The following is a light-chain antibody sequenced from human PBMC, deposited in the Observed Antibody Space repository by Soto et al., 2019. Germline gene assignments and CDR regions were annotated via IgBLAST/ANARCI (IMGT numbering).Light chain of an antibody. CDR3: QQSYSTHPWT. CDR1: QSIRSY. V-gene: IGKV1-39*01. J-gene: IGKJ1*01. CDR2: AAS. Sequence: DIQMTQSPSSLSASVGDRVTITCRASQSIRSYLNWYQQKPGKAPKLLIYAASSLQSGVPSRFSGSGSGTDFTLTISSLKPEDFATYYCQQSYSTHPWTFGQGTKVEIK.